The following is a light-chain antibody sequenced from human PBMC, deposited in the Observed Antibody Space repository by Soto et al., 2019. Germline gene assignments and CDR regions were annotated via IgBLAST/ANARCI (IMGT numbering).Light chain of an antibody. J-gene: IGKJ1*01. V-gene: IGKV1-9*01. CDR2: GAS. CDR3: QQYNSYWT. Sequence: IQLTQSPSSLSASVGDSVTIACRASQGITSYLAWYQQTPGNAPHIRIYGASTLQSGVPSRLSGSGSGTEFTLTISSLQPDDFATYYCQQYNSYWTFGQGTKVDI. CDR1: QGITSY.